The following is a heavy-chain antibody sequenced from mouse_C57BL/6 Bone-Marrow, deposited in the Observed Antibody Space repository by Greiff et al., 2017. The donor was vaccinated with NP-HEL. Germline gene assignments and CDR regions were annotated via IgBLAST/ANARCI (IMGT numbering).Heavy chain of an antibody. D-gene: IGHD1-1*01. CDR3: TREYYYGSSFDY. CDR1: GYTFTDYE. Sequence: VKLMESGAELVRPGASVTLSCKASGYTFTDYEMHWVKQTPVHGLEWIGAIDPETGGTAYNQKFKGKAILTADKSSSTAYMELRSLTSEDSAVYYCTREYYYGSSFDYWGQGTTLTVSS. CDR2: IDPETGGT. V-gene: IGHV1-15*01. J-gene: IGHJ2*01.